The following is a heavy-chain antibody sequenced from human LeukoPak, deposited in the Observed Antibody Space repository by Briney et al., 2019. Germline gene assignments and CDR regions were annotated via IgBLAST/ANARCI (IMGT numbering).Heavy chain of an antibody. V-gene: IGHV4-39*01. CDR1: GGSISSSSYY. CDR2: IYHSGST. D-gene: IGHD2-2*01. CDR3: ARSLVVPAHYYYYYYVDV. Sequence: PSETLSLTRTVSGGSISSSSYYWGWIRQPPGKGLEWIGSIYHSGSTYYNPSLNSRVTISVDTSKNQFSLKLRSVTAADTAVYYCARSLVVPAHYYYYYYVDVWGKGTTVTVSS. J-gene: IGHJ6*03.